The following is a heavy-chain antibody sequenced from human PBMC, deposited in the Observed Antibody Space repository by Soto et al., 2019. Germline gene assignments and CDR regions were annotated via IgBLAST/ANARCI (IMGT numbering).Heavy chain of an antibody. Sequence: EVQLLESGGGLVQPGGSLRLSCAASGFTFSSYAMSWVRQAPGKGLEWVSAISGSGGSTYYADSVKGRFTNSRDNSKNTLYLQMNSLRAEDTAVYYCAKAHYYGSGSYEYWGQGTLVTVSS. D-gene: IGHD3-10*01. CDR3: AKAHYYGSGSYEY. V-gene: IGHV3-23*01. J-gene: IGHJ4*02. CDR1: GFTFSSYA. CDR2: ISGSGGST.